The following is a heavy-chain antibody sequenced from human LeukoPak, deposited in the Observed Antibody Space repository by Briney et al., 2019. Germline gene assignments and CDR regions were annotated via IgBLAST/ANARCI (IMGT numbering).Heavy chain of an antibody. CDR2: ISNSDGST. Sequence: GGSLRLSCAASGFRLSNFVMNWVRQAPGKGLEWVSTISNSDGSTYYADSVKGRFSISRDNSKNTLYLQMNSLRAEDTAVYYCAKEERSITMIVAGLFDYWGQGTLVTVSS. V-gene: IGHV3-23*01. CDR1: GFRLSNFV. J-gene: IGHJ4*02. CDR3: AKEERSITMIVAGLFDY. D-gene: IGHD3-22*01.